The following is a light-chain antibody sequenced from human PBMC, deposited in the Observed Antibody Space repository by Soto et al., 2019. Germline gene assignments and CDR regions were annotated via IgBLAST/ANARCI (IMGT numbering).Light chain of an antibody. J-gene: IGLJ2*01. V-gene: IGLV2-8*01. CDR1: SSDVGDYNY. CDR2: ATT. Sequence: QSALTQPPSAYGTPGQSVTIPCTGTSSDVGDYNYVSWYQQHPGKAPKLMIYATTKRPSGVSNRYSGSKSGNTASLTISGLQPEDEANYYCCSYAGSVTFTFGGGTKLTVL. CDR3: CSYAGSVTFT.